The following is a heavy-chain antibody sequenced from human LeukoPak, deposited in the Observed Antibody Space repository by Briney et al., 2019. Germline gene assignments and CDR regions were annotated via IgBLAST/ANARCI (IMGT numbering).Heavy chain of an antibody. CDR1: GGTFSSYA. J-gene: IGHJ6*02. Sequence: SVKVSCKASGGTFSSYAISWVRQTPGQGLEWMGGIIPIFGTANYAQKFQGRVTITADESTSTAYMELSSLRSEDTAVYYCARDPGPGITGYYYGMDVWGQGTTVTVSS. V-gene: IGHV1-69*13. D-gene: IGHD3-3*01. CDR2: IIPIFGTA. CDR3: ARDPGPGITGYYYGMDV.